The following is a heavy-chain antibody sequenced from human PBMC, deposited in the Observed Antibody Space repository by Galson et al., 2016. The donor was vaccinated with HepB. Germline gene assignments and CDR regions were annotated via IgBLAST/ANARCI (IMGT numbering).Heavy chain of an antibody. V-gene: IGHV3-33*08. D-gene: IGHD3-10*01. Sequence: SLRLSCAASGFTFSSHAMNWVRQAPGKGLEWMAVIWYDGSDKYYADSVKGRFTISRDNSKNALYLQMNSLRAEGTAVYYCARGVGYGSGSHFDYWGQGTLVTVSS. CDR1: GFTFSSHA. CDR3: ARGVGYGSGSHFDY. CDR2: IWYDGSDK. J-gene: IGHJ4*02.